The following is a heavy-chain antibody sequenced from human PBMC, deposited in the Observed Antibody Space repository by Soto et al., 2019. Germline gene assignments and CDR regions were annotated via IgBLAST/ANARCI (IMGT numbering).Heavy chain of an antibody. J-gene: IGHJ4*02. CDR1: GYSFTTYW. V-gene: IGHV5-51*01. CDR3: ASFGLAAVAGPGEDY. Sequence: EVQLVQSGAEVKKPGESLKISCKGSGYSFTTYWIGWVRQMPGKGLEWMGIIYPGDSDTRYSPSFQGQVTISADKSIXTAYLQWSSLKASDTAMYYCASFGLAAVAGPGEDYWGQGTLVTVSS. CDR2: IYPGDSDT. D-gene: IGHD6-19*01.